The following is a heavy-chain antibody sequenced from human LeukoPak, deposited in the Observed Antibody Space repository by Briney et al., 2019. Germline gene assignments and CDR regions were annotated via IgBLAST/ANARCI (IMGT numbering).Heavy chain of an antibody. CDR3: ARGEDIVVVPAARGNWLDP. CDR1: GFTFSSYA. CDR2: ISSSSSYI. D-gene: IGHD2-2*01. Sequence: AGGSLRLSCAASGFTFSSYAMNWVRQAPGKGLEWVSSISSSSSYIYYADSVKGRFTISRDNAKNSLYLQMNSLRAEDTAVYYCARGEDIVVVPAARGNWLDPWGQGTLVTVSS. V-gene: IGHV3-21*01. J-gene: IGHJ5*02.